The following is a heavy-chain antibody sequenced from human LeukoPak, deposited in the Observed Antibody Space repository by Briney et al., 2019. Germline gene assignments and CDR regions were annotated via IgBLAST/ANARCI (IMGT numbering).Heavy chain of an antibody. CDR1: GFPFSSYW. CDR3: ARGRPLLYSSGWSSDY. J-gene: IGHJ4*02. D-gene: IGHD6-19*01. V-gene: IGHV3-7*01. CDR2: IKQDGSKK. Sequence: PGGSLRLSCVASGFPFSSYWMTWVRQAPGKGLEWVANIKQDGSKKSYVDSVRGRFTISRDNAKNSLYLQANSLRAEDTAVYYCARGRPLLYSSGWSSDYWGQGALVTVSS.